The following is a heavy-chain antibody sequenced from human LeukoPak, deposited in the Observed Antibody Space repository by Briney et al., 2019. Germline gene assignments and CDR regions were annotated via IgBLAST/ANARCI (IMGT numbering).Heavy chain of an antibody. CDR3: ARATYSSSWPTFDY. Sequence: PSETLSLTCTVSGGSISSYYWSWIRQPPGKGLEWIGYIYYSGSTNYNPSLESRVTISVDTSKSQFSLKLNSVTAADTAVYYCARATYSSSWPTFDYWGQGTLVTVSS. CDR2: IYYSGST. D-gene: IGHD6-13*01. J-gene: IGHJ4*02. CDR1: GGSISSYY. V-gene: IGHV4-59*01.